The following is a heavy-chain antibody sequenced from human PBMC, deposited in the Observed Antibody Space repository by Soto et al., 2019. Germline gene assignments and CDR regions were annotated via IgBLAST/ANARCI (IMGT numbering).Heavy chain of an antibody. J-gene: IGHJ4*02. V-gene: IGHV4-39*07. CDR1: GGSISSGGYY. CDR3: ARVLVGGSSLLFDY. Sequence: SETLSLTCTVSGGSISSGGYYWSWIRQPPGKGLEWIGEINHSGSTNYNPSLKSRVTISVDTSKNQFSLKLSSVTAADTAVYYCARVLVGGSSLLFDYWGQGTLVTVSS. CDR2: INHSGST. D-gene: IGHD6-6*01.